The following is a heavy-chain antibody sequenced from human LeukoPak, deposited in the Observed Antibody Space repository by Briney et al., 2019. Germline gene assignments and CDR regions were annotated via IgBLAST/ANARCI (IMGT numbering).Heavy chain of an antibody. Sequence: GGSLRLSCAASGFTFSNYAMNWVRQAPGKGLEWDTGISGSGGSTYYADSVKGRFTISRDNAKKTLYLQMNSLRAEDTAVYYCAKGPGVTFDIWGQGTMVTVSS. CDR2: ISGSGGST. J-gene: IGHJ3*02. CDR3: AKGPGVTFDI. V-gene: IGHV3-23*01. D-gene: IGHD3-10*01. CDR1: GFTFSNYA.